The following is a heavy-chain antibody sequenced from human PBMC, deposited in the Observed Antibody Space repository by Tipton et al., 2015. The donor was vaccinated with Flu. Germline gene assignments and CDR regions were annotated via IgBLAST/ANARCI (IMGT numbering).Heavy chain of an antibody. CDR2: ISAYNGNT. Sequence: QLVQSGAEVKKPGASVKVSCKASGYTFTSYGISWVRQAPGQGLEWMGWISAYNGNTNYAQKLQGRVTMATDTSTSTAYMELRGLRSDDTAVYYCARDYYDSSGYPSYWYFDLWGRGTLVTVSS. D-gene: IGHD3-22*01. J-gene: IGHJ2*01. V-gene: IGHV1-18*01. CDR3: ARDYYDSSGYPSYWYFDL. CDR1: GYTFTSYG.